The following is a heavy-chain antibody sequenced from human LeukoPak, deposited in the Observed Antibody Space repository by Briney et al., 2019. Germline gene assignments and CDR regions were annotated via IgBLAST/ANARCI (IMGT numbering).Heavy chain of an antibody. CDR3: ARDGDGLRYFDWLLSPYYYYGMDV. V-gene: IGHV1-18*01. CDR2: ISAYNGNT. CDR1: GYTFTSYG. D-gene: IGHD3-9*01. J-gene: IGHJ6*02. Sequence: ASVKVSCKASGYTFTSYGISWVRQAPGQRLEWMGWISAYNGNTNYAQKLQGRVTMTTDTSTSTAYMELRSLRSDDTAVYYCARDGDGLRYFDWLLSPYYYYGMDVWGQGTTVTVSS.